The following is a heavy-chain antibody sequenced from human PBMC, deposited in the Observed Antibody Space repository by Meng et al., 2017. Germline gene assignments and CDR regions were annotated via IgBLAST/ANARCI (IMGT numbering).Heavy chain of an antibody. D-gene: IGHD1-26*01. CDR1: GFTFTTST. V-gene: IGHV3-21*02. Sequence: EVQLVESGGGLVKPGGPLRLSCAASGFTFTTSTMNWARQAPGKGLEWVSSISGSSTYKYYADSVKGRFTISRDDPNNSLYVQMNSLTAGDTAVYYCVRGSGSYSSWGQGTLVTVSS. J-gene: IGHJ5*02. CDR3: VRGSGSYSS. CDR2: ISGSSTYK.